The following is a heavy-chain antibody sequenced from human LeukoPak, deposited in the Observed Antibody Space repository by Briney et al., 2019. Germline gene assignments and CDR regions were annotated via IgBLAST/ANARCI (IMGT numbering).Heavy chain of an antibody. CDR3: ARDPVAATDIRYFDY. Sequence: GGSLRLSCAASEFTFSSYSMHWVRQAPGKGLEWVAVVSSNGDIKYYADSVKGRFTISRDNSKNTLSLQMNSLRAEDTAVYYCARDPVAATDIRYFDYWGQGTLVTVSS. CDR2: VSSNGDIK. CDR1: EFTFSSYS. D-gene: IGHD2-21*02. V-gene: IGHV3-30*04. J-gene: IGHJ4*02.